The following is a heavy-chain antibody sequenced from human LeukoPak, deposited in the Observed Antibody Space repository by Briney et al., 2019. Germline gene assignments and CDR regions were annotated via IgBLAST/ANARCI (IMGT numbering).Heavy chain of an antibody. Sequence: GGSLRLSCAASGFAFSTYSINWVRQAPGKGLEWVSAISGSGAKTYYADSVKGRFTISRDNSKNTLYLQMKSLRAEDTAVYSCAKEKYSSGFFDYWGQGTLVTVSS. CDR2: ISGSGAKT. V-gene: IGHV3-23*01. J-gene: IGHJ4*02. D-gene: IGHD3-22*01. CDR3: AKEKYSSGFFDY. CDR1: GFAFSTYS.